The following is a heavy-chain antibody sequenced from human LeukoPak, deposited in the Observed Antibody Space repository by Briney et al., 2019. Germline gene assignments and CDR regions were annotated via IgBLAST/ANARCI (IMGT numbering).Heavy chain of an antibody. CDR2: ISAYNGNT. CDR3: ARAPSLRFLEWLVSENLDY. CDR1: GYTFTSYD. D-gene: IGHD3-3*01. J-gene: IGHJ4*02. Sequence: ASVKVSCKASGYTFTSYDINWVRQAHGQGLEWMGWISAYNGNTNYAQKLQGRVTMTTDTSTSTAYMELRSLRSDDTAVYYCARAPSLRFLEWLVSENLDYWGQGTLVTVSS. V-gene: IGHV1-18*01.